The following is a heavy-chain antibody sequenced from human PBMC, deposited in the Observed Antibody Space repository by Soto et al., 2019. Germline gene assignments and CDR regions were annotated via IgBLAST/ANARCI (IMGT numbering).Heavy chain of an antibody. CDR1: GGSFSGYY. Sequence: SETLSLTCAVYGGSFSGYYWSWIRQPPGKGLEWIGEINHSGSTNYNPSLKSRVTISVDTSKNQFSLKLSSVTAADTAVYYCARGWCSGGSCYSGYCYMDVWGKGTTVTVSS. CDR2: INHSGST. V-gene: IGHV4-34*01. J-gene: IGHJ6*03. D-gene: IGHD2-15*01. CDR3: ARGWCSGGSCYSGYCYMDV.